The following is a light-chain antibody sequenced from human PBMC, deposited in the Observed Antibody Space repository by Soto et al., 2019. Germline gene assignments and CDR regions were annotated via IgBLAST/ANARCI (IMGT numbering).Light chain of an antibody. CDR1: QSVRSNS. Sequence: EIVLTQSPGTLSLSPGERATLSCRASQSVRSNSLAWYQQKPGQAPRLLIYGASTRATGIPDRFSGSGPGSDVTLSSTRLEPEDFAVFSCQQYGRSPPTFGGGTNMEIK. V-gene: IGKV3-20*01. J-gene: IGKJ4*01. CDR2: GAS. CDR3: QQYGRSPPT.